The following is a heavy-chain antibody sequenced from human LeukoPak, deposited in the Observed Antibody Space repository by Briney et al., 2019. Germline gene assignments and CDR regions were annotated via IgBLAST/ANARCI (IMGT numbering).Heavy chain of an antibody. Sequence: GGSLRLSCAASGFTFSSYGMHWVRQAPGKGLEWVAVIWYGGSNKYYADSVKGRFTISRDNSKNTLYLQMNSLRAEDTAVYYCAKDFGVVPYYYYYMDVWGKGTTVTVSS. CDR2: IWYGGSNK. D-gene: IGHD3-3*01. CDR3: AKDFGVVPYYYYYMDV. V-gene: IGHV3-30*02. CDR1: GFTFSSYG. J-gene: IGHJ6*03.